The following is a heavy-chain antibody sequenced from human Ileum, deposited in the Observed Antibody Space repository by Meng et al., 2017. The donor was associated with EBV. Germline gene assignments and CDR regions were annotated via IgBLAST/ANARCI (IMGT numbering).Heavy chain of an antibody. CDR1: RFTVNNYC. D-gene: IGHD6-13*01. CDR3: ARKPTSAALDY. V-gene: IGHV1-18*01. Sequence: QVQCLQSGASVSTPGASVNASCKASRFTVNNYCFTWVRQAPGQGLEWMGRISANNGDRHYAQKFQDRVTLTTDGYTPTVYMELRSLRSDDTAVYFCARKPTSAALDYWGQGTLVTVSS. J-gene: IGHJ4*02. CDR2: ISANNGDR.